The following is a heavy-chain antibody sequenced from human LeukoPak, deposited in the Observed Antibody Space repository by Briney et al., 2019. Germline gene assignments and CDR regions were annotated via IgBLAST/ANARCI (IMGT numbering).Heavy chain of an antibody. V-gene: IGHV3-30*02. D-gene: IGHD2-8*02. CDR3: AKDGSWSCTD. CDR1: GFTFSSYA. CDR2: IAHDGSNK. J-gene: IGHJ4*02. Sequence: TGGSLRLSCAASGFTFSSYAMHWVRQGPGKGLEWVAYIAHDGSNKYYADSVKGLFTISRDNSKRTLYLQMNNLRADDTAVYYCAKDGSWSCTDWGQGALVTVSS.